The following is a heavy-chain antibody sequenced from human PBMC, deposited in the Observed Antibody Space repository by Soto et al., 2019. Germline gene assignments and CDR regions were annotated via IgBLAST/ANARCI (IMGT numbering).Heavy chain of an antibody. D-gene: IGHD3-3*01. J-gene: IGHJ2*01. Sequence: QVQLVQSGAEVKKPGSSVKVSCKASGGTFSSYAISWVRQAPGQGLEWMGGIIPIFGTANYAQKFQGRVTITADESTSTAYIELSSLRSEDTAVYYCAISPLAVYDFWKDYGYFDLWGRGTLVTVSS. CDR1: GGTFSSYA. V-gene: IGHV1-69*12. CDR3: AISPLAVYDFWKDYGYFDL. CDR2: IIPIFGTA.